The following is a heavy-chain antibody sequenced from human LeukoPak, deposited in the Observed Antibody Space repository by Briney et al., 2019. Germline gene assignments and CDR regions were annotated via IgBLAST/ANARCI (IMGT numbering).Heavy chain of an antibody. D-gene: IGHD3-10*01. Sequence: GGSLRLSCAASGFTFSSYAMSWARQAPGKGLEWVSGTSSSGSGGSTYYADSVKGRFTISRDNSKNTLYLQMNSLRAEDTAVYYCAKSCGMVRGVISVRKGMDVWGQGTTVTVSS. CDR2: TSSSGSGGST. V-gene: IGHV3-23*01. J-gene: IGHJ6*02. CDR1: GFTFSSYA. CDR3: AKSCGMVRGVISVRKGMDV.